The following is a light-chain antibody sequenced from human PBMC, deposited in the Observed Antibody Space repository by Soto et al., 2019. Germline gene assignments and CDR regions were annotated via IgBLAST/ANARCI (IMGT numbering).Light chain of an antibody. V-gene: IGKV3-11*01. CDR1: QSVSSY. CDR2: DAS. J-gene: IGKJ3*01. Sequence: EIVLTQSPATLSLSPGERATLSCRASQSVSSYLAWYQQKPGQAPRLLIYDASNRATAIPARFSGSWSGTDFTLTISSLEPEDFTVFYCQQRSNWPIFTFGPGTKVDIK. CDR3: QQRSNWPIFT.